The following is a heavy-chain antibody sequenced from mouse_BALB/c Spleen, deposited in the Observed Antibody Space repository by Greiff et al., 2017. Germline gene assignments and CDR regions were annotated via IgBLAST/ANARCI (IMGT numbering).Heavy chain of an antibody. J-gene: IGHJ2*01. CDR1: GFTFSSYG. D-gene: IGHD6-1*01. V-gene: IGHV5-6*01. Sequence: EVQLVESGGDLVKPGGSLKLSCAASGFTFSSYGMSWVRQTPDKRLEWVATISSGGSYTYYPDSVKGRFTISRDNAKNTLYLQMSSLKSEDTAMYYCARRSGDDGGFDDWGQGTTLTVSS. CDR3: ARRSGDDGGFDD. CDR2: ISSGGSYT.